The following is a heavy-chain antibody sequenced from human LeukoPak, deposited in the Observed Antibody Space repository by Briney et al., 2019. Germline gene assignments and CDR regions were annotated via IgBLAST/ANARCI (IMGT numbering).Heavy chain of an antibody. CDR1: GGSISSIIYY. CDR3: ARHLRTQRTYRSGWTDDAFDI. V-gene: IGHV4-39*01. D-gene: IGHD6-19*01. Sequence: SETLSLTCTVSGGSISSIIYYWGWVRQPPGKGLEWIGRIYYSASTYYNPSLKSRVTISVDTSKNQFSLKLSSVTAADTAVYYCARHLRTQRTYRSGWTDDAFDIWGQGTMVTVSS. CDR2: IYYSAST. J-gene: IGHJ3*02.